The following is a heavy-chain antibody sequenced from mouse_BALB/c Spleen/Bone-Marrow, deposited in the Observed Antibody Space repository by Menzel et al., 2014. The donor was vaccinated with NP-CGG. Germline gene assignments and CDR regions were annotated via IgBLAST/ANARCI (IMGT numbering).Heavy chain of an antibody. D-gene: IGHD4-1*01. CDR2: ILPGSGST. CDR3: ARTGTDWYFDV. Sequence: QVQLQQSGAELMEPGASVKISCKATGYTFSSYWIDWVKQRPGHGLEWIGEILPGSGSTNYNEKFKGKATFTADTSSNTAYMQLSSLTSEDSAVYYCARTGTDWYFDVWGAGTTVTVSS. J-gene: IGHJ1*01. CDR1: GYTFSSYW. V-gene: IGHV1-9*01.